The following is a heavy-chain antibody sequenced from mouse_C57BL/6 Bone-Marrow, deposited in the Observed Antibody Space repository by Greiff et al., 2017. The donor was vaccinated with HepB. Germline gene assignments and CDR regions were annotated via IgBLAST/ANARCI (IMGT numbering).Heavy chain of an antibody. CDR2: ISSGSSTL. Sequence: DVKLQESGGGLVKPGGSLKLSCAASGFTFSDYGMHWVRQAPEKGLEWVAYISSGSSTLYYADTVKGRFTISRDNAKNTLFLQMTSLRSEDTAMYYCARWLYDGPGGFAYWGQGTLVTVSA. J-gene: IGHJ3*01. CDR3: ARWLYDGPGGFAY. V-gene: IGHV5-17*01. D-gene: IGHD2-3*01. CDR1: GFTFSDYG.